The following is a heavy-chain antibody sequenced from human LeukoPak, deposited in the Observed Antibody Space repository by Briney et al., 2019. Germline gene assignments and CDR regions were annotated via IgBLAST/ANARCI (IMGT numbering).Heavy chain of an antibody. Sequence: GGSLRLSCAASGLTFSSHWMHWVRQAPGKGLVWVSRITNDGSSTTYADSVKGRFTISRDNAKNMLYLQVNSLRAEDTAVYYCARAYCSSTSCYPYYYYYGMDVWGQGTTVTVSS. CDR1: GLTFSSHW. V-gene: IGHV3-74*01. D-gene: IGHD2-2*01. J-gene: IGHJ6*02. CDR3: ARAYCSSTSCYPYYYYYGMDV. CDR2: ITNDGSST.